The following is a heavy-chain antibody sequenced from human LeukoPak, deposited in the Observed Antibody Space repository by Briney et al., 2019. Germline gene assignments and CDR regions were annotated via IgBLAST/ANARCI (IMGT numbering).Heavy chain of an antibody. V-gene: IGHV1-18*01. CDR1: GYTFTSYG. Sequence: ASVKVSCKASGYTFTSYGISWVRQAPGQGLEWMGWISDYNGNTNYAQKLKGRVTMTTDTSTSTAYMELRSLRSDDTAVYYCARAVLDDYVWWCYRERNSYYFDYWGQGTLVTVSS. CDR3: ARAVLDDYVWWCYRERNSYYFDY. CDR2: ISDYNGNT. J-gene: IGHJ4*02. D-gene: IGHD3-16*02.